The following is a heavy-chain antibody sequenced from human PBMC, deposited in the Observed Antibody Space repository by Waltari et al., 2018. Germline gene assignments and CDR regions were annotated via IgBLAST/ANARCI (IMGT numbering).Heavy chain of an antibody. CDR2: IYGGRGST. D-gene: IGHD2-21*02. J-gene: IGHJ4*02. V-gene: IGHV4-59*12. CDR1: GGSISAYY. Sequence: QVQLQESGPGLVQPPETLSLTCAVSGGSISAYYWSWIRQAPGKGLEWIGYIYGGRGSTSYIPSLKSRVTISIDTSKTQFSLKLNSGTAADTAVYYCANWGGDWSTNYWGQGVLVTVSS. CDR3: ANWGGDWSTNY.